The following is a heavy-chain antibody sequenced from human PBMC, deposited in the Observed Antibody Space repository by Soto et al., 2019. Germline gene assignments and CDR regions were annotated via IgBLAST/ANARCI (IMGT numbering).Heavy chain of an antibody. D-gene: IGHD6-6*01. V-gene: IGHV3-21*01. CDR3: ARGRSSGNDAFDI. Sequence: GGSLRLSCAASGFTFSSYSMNWVRQAPGKGLEWVSSISSSISYIYYVDSVKGRFTISRDNAKNSLYLQMSSLVAEDTAVYYCARGRSSGNDAFDIWGQGTMVTVSS. CDR2: ISSSISYI. J-gene: IGHJ3*02. CDR1: GFTFSSYS.